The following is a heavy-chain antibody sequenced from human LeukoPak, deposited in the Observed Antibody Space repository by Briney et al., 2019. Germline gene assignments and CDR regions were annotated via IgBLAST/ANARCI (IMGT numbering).Heavy chain of an antibody. CDR3: ARRGTDYYDTSGTYFDY. J-gene: IGHJ4*02. D-gene: IGHD3-22*01. Sequence: ESLKNSCKGSGYNFASYLNGWVRQIPGKGLEWMGIIAPSDSHTRYSPSFQGQITISVDKSVNTAYLRWSSLRASDTAMYYCARRGTDYYDTSGTYFDYWGQGAVVTVSS. V-gene: IGHV5-51*01. CDR2: IAPSDSHT. CDR1: GYNFASYL.